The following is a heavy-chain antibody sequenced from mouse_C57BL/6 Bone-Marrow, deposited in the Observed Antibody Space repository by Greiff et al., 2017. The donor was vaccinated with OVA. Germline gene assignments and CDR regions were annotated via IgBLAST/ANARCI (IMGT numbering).Heavy chain of an antibody. CDR3: ARIGYYGSSSYWYVDV. J-gene: IGHJ1*03. V-gene: IGHV1-81*01. D-gene: IGHD1-1*01. CDR2: IYPRSGNT. Sequence: QVQLQQSGAELARPGASVKLSCKASGYTFTSYGISWVKQRTGQGLEWIGEIYPRSGNTYYNEKFKGKATLTADKSSSTAYMELRSLTSEDSAVYFCARIGYYGSSSYWYVDVWGTGTTVTVSS. CDR1: GYTFTSYG.